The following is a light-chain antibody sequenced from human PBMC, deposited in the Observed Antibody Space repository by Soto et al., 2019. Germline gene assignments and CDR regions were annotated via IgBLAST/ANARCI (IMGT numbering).Light chain of an antibody. V-gene: IGKV3-15*01. CDR2: GAS. Sequence: EIVMTQSPATLSVSPGERATLSCRASQSVSYNLAWYQQKPGQGPRLLIFGASTRATGIPARFSGSGSGTEFTVTISSLKSEDFAVYCCQQYNNWSPITFGPGTRLEI. J-gene: IGKJ5*01. CDR1: QSVSYN. CDR3: QQYNNWSPIT.